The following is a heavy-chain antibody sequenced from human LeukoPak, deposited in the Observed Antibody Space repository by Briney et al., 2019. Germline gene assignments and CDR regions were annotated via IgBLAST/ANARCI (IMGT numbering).Heavy chain of an antibody. CDR2: ISYDGSNK. CDR3: AKAQNYYDSSGYPGPFDY. D-gene: IGHD3-22*01. J-gene: IGHJ4*02. Sequence: GGSLRLSCAASGFTFSSYGMHWVRQAPGKGLEWVAVISYDGSNKYYADSVKGRFTISRDNSKNTLYLQMNSLRAEDTAVYYCAKAQNYYDSSGYPGPFDYWGQGTLVTVSS. V-gene: IGHV3-30*18. CDR1: GFTFSSYG.